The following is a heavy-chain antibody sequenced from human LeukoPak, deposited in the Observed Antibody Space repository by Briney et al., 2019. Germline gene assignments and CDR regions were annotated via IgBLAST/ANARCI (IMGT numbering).Heavy chain of an antibody. D-gene: IGHD6-13*01. J-gene: IGHJ4*02. V-gene: IGHV1-18*04. Sequence: EASVKVSCKASGYTFTSYGISWVRQAPGQGLEWMGWISAYNGNTNYAQNLQDRVFMNTDTSTSTAYMELRSLRSDDTAVYYCARYPLSYSGNWHYYFDYWGQGTLVTVSS. CDR3: ARYPLSYSGNWHYYFDY. CDR2: ISAYNGNT. CDR1: GYTFTSYG.